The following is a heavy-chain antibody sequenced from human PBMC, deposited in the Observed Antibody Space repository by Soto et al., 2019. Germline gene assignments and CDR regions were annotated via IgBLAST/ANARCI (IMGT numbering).Heavy chain of an antibody. CDR3: AKPQQQIVQYYYYGMDV. D-gene: IGHD6-6*01. V-gene: IGHV1-24*01. J-gene: IGHJ6*02. CDR2: FDPEDGET. CDR1: GYTLTELS. Sequence: ASVKVSCKVSGYTLTELSMHWVRQAPGKGLEWMGGFDPEDGETIYAQKFQGRVTMTEDTSTDTAYMELSSLRSEDTAVYYCAKPQQQIVQYYYYGMDVWGQGTTVTASS.